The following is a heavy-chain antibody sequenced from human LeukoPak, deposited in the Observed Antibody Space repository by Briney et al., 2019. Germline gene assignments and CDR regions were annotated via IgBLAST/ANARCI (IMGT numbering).Heavy chain of an antibody. V-gene: IGHV4-31*03. CDR3: ARDRMKPPRAFDY. J-gene: IGHJ4*02. CDR1: GGSISGSSYY. D-gene: IGHD1-14*01. Sequence: SETLSLTCTVSGGSISGSSYYWGWIRQHPGKGLEWIGYIYYSGSTYYNPSLKSRVTISVDTSKNQFSLKLSSVTAADTAVYYCARDRMKPPRAFDYWGQGTLVTVSS. CDR2: IYYSGST.